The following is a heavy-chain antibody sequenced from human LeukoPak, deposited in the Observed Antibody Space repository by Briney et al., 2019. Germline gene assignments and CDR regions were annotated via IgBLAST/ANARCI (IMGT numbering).Heavy chain of an antibody. CDR3: ASGYSAGPYYYYYGMDV. V-gene: IGHV4-59*01. CDR1: GGSISSYY. CDR2: IYYSGST. D-gene: IGHD6-13*01. Sequence: PSETLSLTCTVSGGSISSYYWSWIRQPPGKGLEWIGYIYYSGSTNYNPSLKGRVTISVDTSKNQFSLKLSSVTAADTAVYYCASGYSAGPYYYYYGMDVWGQGTTVTVSS. J-gene: IGHJ6*02.